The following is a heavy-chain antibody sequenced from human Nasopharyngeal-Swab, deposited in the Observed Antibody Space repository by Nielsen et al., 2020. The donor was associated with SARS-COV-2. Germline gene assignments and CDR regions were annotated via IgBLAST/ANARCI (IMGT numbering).Heavy chain of an antibody. V-gene: IGHV4-59*08. J-gene: IGHJ3*02. CDR1: GGSISSYY. Sequence: SETLSLTCPVAGGSISSYYWSWIRQPPGKGVEWIGYIYYSGSTNYNHSLKSRVTISVDTSKNRFSLRLNSVTAADTAVYYCARPATTAQSDAFDIWGQGTMVTVS. D-gene: IGHD1-1*01. CDR2: IYYSGST. CDR3: ARPATTAQSDAFDI.